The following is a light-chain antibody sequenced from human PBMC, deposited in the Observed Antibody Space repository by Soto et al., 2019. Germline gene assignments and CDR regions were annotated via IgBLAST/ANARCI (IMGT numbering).Light chain of an antibody. CDR3: QQYVSPPLT. J-gene: IGKJ5*01. Sequence: EIVLTQSPGTLSLSPGERATLSCRASQSVTSTYLGWYQQKPGQAPSLLIYGASSRATGIPDRFSGSGSGTDFTLTSSRLEPEDFAVYYCQQYVSPPLTFGQGTRLDIK. CDR1: QSVTSTY. CDR2: GAS. V-gene: IGKV3-20*01.